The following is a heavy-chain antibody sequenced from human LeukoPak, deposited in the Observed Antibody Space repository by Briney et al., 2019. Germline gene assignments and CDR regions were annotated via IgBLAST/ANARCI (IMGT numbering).Heavy chain of an antibody. CDR3: ARHPTFLNWNYIPFDY. D-gene: IGHD1-7*01. CDR1: GGSISSSNW. J-gene: IGHJ4*02. V-gene: IGHV4-4*02. CDR2: IHHSGST. Sequence: SETLSLTCTVSGGSISSSNWWSWVRQPPGKGLEWIGEIHHSGSTNYNPSLKSRVTISVDRSKNQFSLKLSSVTAADTAVYYCARHPTFLNWNYIPFDYWGQGTLVTVSS.